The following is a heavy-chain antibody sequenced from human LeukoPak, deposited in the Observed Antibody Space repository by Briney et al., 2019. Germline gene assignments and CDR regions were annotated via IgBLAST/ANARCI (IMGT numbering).Heavy chain of an antibody. CDR1: GFILSNSA. Sequence: PGGSLRLSCAASGFILSNSAMTWVRQAPGKGLQWVSGIDTKGTRTYYADSVKGRFTISRDNSKNTLYLQMNSLRAEDTAVYYCAKGRGIAVAGFGDAFDIWGQGTMVTVSS. CDR2: IDTKGTRT. D-gene: IGHD6-19*01. J-gene: IGHJ3*02. V-gene: IGHV3-23*05. CDR3: AKGRGIAVAGFGDAFDI.